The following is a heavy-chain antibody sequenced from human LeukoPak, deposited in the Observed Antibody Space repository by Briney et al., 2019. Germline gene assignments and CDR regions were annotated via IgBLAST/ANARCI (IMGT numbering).Heavy chain of an antibody. Sequence: ASVKVSCKASGYNFNSYYMHWVRQAPGQGLEWMGIINPSGGSTTYAQKFQGRVTMTRDMSTSTVYMEASSLTSEDTAVYHCARWAVPGTGGSWFDPWGQGTLVTVSS. J-gene: IGHJ5*02. CDR1: GYNFNSYY. CDR3: ARWAVPGTGGSWFDP. CDR2: INPSGGST. D-gene: IGHD6-19*01. V-gene: IGHV1-46*02.